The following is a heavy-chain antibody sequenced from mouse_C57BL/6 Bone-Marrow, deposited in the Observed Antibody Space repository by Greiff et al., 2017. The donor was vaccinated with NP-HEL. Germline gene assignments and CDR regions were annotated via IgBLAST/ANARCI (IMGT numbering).Heavy chain of an antibody. CDR2: ISSGGSYT. V-gene: IGHV5-6*01. Sequence: EVQRVESGGDLVKPGGSLKLSCAASGFTFSSYGMSWVRQTPDKRLEWVATISSGGSYTYYPDSVKGRFTISRDNAKNTLYLQMSSLKSEDTAMYYCARKNSGLAYWGQGTLVTVSA. J-gene: IGHJ3*01. CDR1: GFTFSSYG. CDR3: ARKNSGLAY.